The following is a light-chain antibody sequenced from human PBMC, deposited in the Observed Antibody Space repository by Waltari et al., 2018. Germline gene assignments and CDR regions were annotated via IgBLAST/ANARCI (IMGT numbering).Light chain of an antibody. Sequence: QSALTQPRSVSGSPGQSVTISCTTPNSDIDPSQYFSWYQQHPGKAPKLVIYDVRVRPSGVPDRFSGSRSGNTASLIISGLQPEDEADYYCSSFPGGSLVFGGGTELTVL. CDR1: NSDIDPSQY. CDR3: SSFPGGSLV. J-gene: IGLJ2*01. CDR2: DVR. V-gene: IGLV2-11*01.